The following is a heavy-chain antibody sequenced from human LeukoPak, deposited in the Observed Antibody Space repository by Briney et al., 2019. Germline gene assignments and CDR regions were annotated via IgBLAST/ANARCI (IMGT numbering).Heavy chain of an antibody. J-gene: IGHJ4*02. CDR2: ISYDGSNK. D-gene: IGHD5-12*01. V-gene: IGHV3-30*18. Sequence: GGSLRLSCEASGFTFSSYGMHWVRQAPGKGLEWVAVISYDGSNKYYADSVKGRFTISRDNSKNTLYLQMNSLRAEDTAVYYCAKGMVATDYWGQGTLVTVSS. CDR3: AKGMVATDY. CDR1: GFTFSSYG.